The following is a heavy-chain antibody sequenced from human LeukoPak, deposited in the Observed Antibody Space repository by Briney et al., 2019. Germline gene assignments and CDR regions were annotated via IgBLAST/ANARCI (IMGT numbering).Heavy chain of an antibody. CDR3: ARDQGSYYNVPDDAFDI. CDR1: GGSISSSSYY. Sequence: PETLSLTCTVSGGSISSSSYYWGWIRQPPGKGLEWIGSIYYSGSTYYNPSLKSRVTISVDTSKNQFSLKLSSVTAADTAVYYCARDQGSYYNVPDDAFDIWGQGTMVTVSS. V-gene: IGHV4-39*02. J-gene: IGHJ3*02. CDR2: IYYSGST. D-gene: IGHD3-10*01.